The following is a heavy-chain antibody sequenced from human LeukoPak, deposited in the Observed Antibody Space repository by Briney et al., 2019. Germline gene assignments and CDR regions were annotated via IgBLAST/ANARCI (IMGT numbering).Heavy chain of an antibody. J-gene: IGHJ4*02. CDR3: ARRRPEGYYFAY. CDR1: GFTINTYY. Sequence: WGVLRLSCAACGFTINTYYMSWVRQAPGKGLEWVSVIYSGGSTYYADSVKGRFTISRDNSKNTLYLQMNSLSAEDTAVFYCARRRPEGYYFAYWGQGTLVTVSS. V-gene: IGHV3-66*01. D-gene: IGHD1-1*01. CDR2: IYSGGST.